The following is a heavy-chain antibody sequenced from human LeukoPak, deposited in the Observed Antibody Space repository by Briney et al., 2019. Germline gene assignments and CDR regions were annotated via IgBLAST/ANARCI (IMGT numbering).Heavy chain of an antibody. CDR2: IYYSGST. Sequence: PSETLSLTCTVSGGSISSSNYWGWIRQPPGKGLEWIGSIYYSGSTYYNPSLKSRVTMSVDTSKNQFSLKLSSVTAADTAVYYCARDRYYYDSSGYYGFDPWGQGTLVTVSS. J-gene: IGHJ5*02. V-gene: IGHV4-39*07. D-gene: IGHD3-22*01. CDR1: GGSISSSNY. CDR3: ARDRYYYDSSGYYGFDP.